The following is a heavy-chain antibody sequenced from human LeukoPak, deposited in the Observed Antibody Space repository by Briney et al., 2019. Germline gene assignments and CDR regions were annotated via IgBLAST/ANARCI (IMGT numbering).Heavy chain of an antibody. CDR1: GFTLSTNA. D-gene: IGHD1-26*01. Sequence: GGSLRLSCLTSGFTLSTNAMSWVRQAPGKGLEWISGISGSGASTYYADSVKGRFTISRDDSRNTLYLQMNSLRGDDTAVYYCAKDVGKWESLHFFDYWGPGTLVTVSS. CDR2: ISGSGAST. J-gene: IGHJ4*02. CDR3: AKDVGKWESLHFFDY. V-gene: IGHV3-23*01.